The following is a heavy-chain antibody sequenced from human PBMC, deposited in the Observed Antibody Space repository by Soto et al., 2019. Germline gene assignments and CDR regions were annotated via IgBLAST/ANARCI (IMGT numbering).Heavy chain of an antibody. CDR1: GGIFHGYG. Sequence: PGGSLRLSCAVPGGIFHGYGMHWVRQATGKGLEWVAIIRFDGSNEEYADSVKGRFTISRDNSKNTLYLQMNTLGAEDTAVYYCARDGIGGTVFRGYLDYWGRGTVVTVSS. V-gene: IGHV3-33*01. CDR3: ARDGIGGTVFRGYLDY. D-gene: IGHD1-7*01. J-gene: IGHJ4*02. CDR2: IRFDGSNE.